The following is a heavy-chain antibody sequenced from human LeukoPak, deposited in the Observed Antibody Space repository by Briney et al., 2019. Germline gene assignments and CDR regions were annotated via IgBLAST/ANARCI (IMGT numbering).Heavy chain of an antibody. CDR1: GGSISSYY. CDR2: IYYSGST. J-gene: IGHJ4*02. CDR3: ARRGYSGYDYGGRFYYFDY. Sequence: SETLSLTCTVSGGSISSYYWSWLRQPPGKGLEWIGYIYYSGSTNYNPSLKSRVTISVDTSKNQFSLKLSSVTAADTAVYYCARRGYSGYDYGGRFYYFDYWGQGTLVTVSS. D-gene: IGHD5-12*01. V-gene: IGHV4-59*01.